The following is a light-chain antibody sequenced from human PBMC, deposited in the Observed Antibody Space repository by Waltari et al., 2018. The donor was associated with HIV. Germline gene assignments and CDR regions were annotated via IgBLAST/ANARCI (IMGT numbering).Light chain of an antibody. CDR3: QVWDSSSDPHVV. CDR2: DDS. CDR1: NIGSKS. J-gene: IGLJ2*01. Sequence: SYVLTQPPSGSVAPAQTARITCGGNNIGSKSVHGYQQKPGQAPVLVVYDDSDRPSGIPERFSGSNSGNTATLTISRVEAGDEADYYCQVWDSSSDPHVVFGGGTKLTVL. V-gene: IGLV3-21*02.